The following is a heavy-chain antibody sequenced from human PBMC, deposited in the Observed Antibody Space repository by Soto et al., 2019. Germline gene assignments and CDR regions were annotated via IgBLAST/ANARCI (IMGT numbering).Heavy chain of an antibody. CDR1: GGSFSGYY. V-gene: IGHV4-34*01. D-gene: IGHD3-22*01. Sequence: PSETLSLTCAVYGGSFSGYYWSWIRQPPGKGLEWIGEINHSGSTNYNPSLKSRVTISVDTSKNQFSLKLSSVTAADTAVYYCARGRHLYYYDSTGRWFDPWGQGTRVTVS. CDR2: INHSGST. CDR3: ARGRHLYYYDSTGRWFDP. J-gene: IGHJ5*02.